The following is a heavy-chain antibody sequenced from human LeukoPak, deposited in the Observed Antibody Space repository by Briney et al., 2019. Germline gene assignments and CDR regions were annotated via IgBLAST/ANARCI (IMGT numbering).Heavy chain of an antibody. CDR2: ISSDGSKN. Sequence: GGSLRLSCAASGFTFANYAMHWVRQAPGKGLEWVALISSDGSKNIYADPVKGRFTVSRDNSKNTLYLQMNSLRAEDTAVYYCVKGLVQTTMSYSVDYWGQGALVTVSS. D-gene: IGHD1-1*01. V-gene: IGHV3-30*18. CDR1: GFTFANYA. J-gene: IGHJ4*02. CDR3: VKGLVQTTMSYSVDY.